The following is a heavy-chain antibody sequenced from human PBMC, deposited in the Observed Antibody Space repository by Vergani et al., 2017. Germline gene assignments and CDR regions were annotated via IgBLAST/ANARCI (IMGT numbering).Heavy chain of an antibody. CDR1: GFTFTSYV. CDR3: AKDRPRDWETPLFLFDY. V-gene: IGHV3-23*01. CDR2: ISASGGST. Sequence: EVQLLESGGGLVQPGESLRHSCTVSGFTFTSYVISWVRQAPGKGLELLSAISASGGSTYYTDSVTSRFFISRDIYKNTLYLQMSSLRADDTAVYSCAKDRPRDWETPLFLFDYWGQGTLVAVSS. J-gene: IGHJ4*02. D-gene: IGHD1-26*01.